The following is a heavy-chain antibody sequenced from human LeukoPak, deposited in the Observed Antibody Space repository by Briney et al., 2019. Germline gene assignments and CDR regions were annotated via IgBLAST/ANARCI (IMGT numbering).Heavy chain of an antibody. D-gene: IGHD6-19*01. CDR2: ISSSSSYI. V-gene: IGHV3-21*01. CDR1: GFTFSSYS. J-gene: IGHJ4*02. CDR3: AREAQWLVPYCDY. Sequence: GGSLRLSCAASGFTFSSYSMNWVRQAPGKGLEWVSSISSSSSYIYYADSVKGRFTISRDNAKNSLYLQMNSLRAEDTAVYYCAREAQWLVPYCDYWGQGTLVTVSS.